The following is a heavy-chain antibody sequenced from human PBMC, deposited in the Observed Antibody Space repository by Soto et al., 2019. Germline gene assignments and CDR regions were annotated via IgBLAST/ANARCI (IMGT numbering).Heavy chain of an antibody. CDR1: GGSISSGGYS. V-gene: IGHV4-30-2*01. J-gene: IGHJ6*02. CDR2: IYHSGST. CDR3: ARAGDRYKDGMDV. D-gene: IGHD1-20*01. Sequence: SETLSLTCAVSGGSISSGGYSWSWIRQPPGKGLEWIGYIYHSGSTYYNPSLKSRVTISVDRSKNQFSPKLSSVTAADTAVYYCARAGDRYKDGMDVWGQGTTVTVSS.